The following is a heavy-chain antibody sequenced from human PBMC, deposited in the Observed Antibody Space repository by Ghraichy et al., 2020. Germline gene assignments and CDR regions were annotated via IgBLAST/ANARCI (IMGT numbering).Heavy chain of an antibody. D-gene: IGHD3-10*01. V-gene: IGHV5-51*01. Sequence: GESLNISCKGSGYSFTSYWIGWVRQMPGKGLEWMGIIYPGDSDTRYSPSFQGQVTISADKSISTAYLQWSSLKASDTAMYYCARQSYYGSGSRVRTLDYWGQGTLVTVSS. CDR3: ARQSYYGSGSRVRTLDY. CDR2: IYPGDSDT. CDR1: GYSFTSYW. J-gene: IGHJ4*02.